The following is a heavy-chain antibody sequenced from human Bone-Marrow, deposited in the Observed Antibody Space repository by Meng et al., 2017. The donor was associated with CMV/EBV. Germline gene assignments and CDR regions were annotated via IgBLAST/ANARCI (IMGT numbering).Heavy chain of an antibody. CDR2: ISSSSSYI. V-gene: IGHV3-21*01. Sequence: GESLKISCAASGFTFSSYSMNWVRQAPGKGLEWVSSISSSSSYIYYADSVKGRFTISRDNAKNSLYLQMNSLRAEDTAVYHCARVGAYCSSTSCQSYYYYGMDVWGQGTTVTVSS. CDR3: ARVGAYCSSTSCQSYYYYGMDV. J-gene: IGHJ6*02. CDR1: GFTFSSYS. D-gene: IGHD2-2*01.